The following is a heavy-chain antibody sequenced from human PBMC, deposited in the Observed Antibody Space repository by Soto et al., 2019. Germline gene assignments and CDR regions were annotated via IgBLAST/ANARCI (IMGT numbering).Heavy chain of an antibody. CDR3: ARGTGDYVPTDY. CDR1: GGSISSGGYY. J-gene: IGHJ4*02. D-gene: IGHD4-17*01. CDR2: IYYSGST. V-gene: IGHV4-31*03. Sequence: SETLSLTCTVSGGSISSGGYYWSWIRQHPGKGLEWIGYIYYSGSTYYNPSLKSRVTISVDTSKNQFSLKLSSVTAADTAVYYCARGTGDYVPTDYWGQGTLVTVSS.